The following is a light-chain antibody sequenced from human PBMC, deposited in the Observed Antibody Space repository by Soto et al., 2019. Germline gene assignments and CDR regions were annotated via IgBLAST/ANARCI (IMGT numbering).Light chain of an antibody. V-gene: IGKV3-11*01. CDR2: GAS. CDR1: QSVRTF. CDR3: QQHSHWPPWT. J-gene: IGKJ1*01. Sequence: EVVLTQSPATLSLSPGERATLSCRASQSVRTFVDWYQQKPGQAPRLLIYGASNRATGIPARFSGSGSGTDFTLTISDLEPEDFAVYYCQQHSHWPPWTFGQGTRVDIK.